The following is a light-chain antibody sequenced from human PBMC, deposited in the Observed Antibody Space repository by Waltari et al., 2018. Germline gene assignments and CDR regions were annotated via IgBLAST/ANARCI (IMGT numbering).Light chain of an antibody. CDR2: GAS. Sequence: EIVLTQSPGTLSLSPGERATPSCRASQSMGRYLNWYQQKPGQAPRLLIYGASTRAAGIPDRFSGSGSGTDFSLTISRLEPEDFAVYYCQNHERLPAVFGRGTKVEIK. CDR1: QSMGRY. J-gene: IGKJ1*01. CDR3: QNHERLPAV. V-gene: IGKV3-20*01.